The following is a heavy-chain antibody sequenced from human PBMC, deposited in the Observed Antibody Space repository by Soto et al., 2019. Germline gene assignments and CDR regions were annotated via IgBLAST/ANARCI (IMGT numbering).Heavy chain of an antibody. CDR3: ARGLRMVRGFDY. CDR2: INHSGST. V-gene: IGHV4-34*01. CDR1: GGSFSGYD. Sequence: PSETLSLTWAVYGGSFSGYDWSLIRQPPGKGLEWIGEINHSGSTNYNPSLKSRVTISVDTSKNQFSLKLSSVTAADTAVYYCARGLRMVRGFDYWGQGTLVTVSS. D-gene: IGHD3-10*01. J-gene: IGHJ4*02.